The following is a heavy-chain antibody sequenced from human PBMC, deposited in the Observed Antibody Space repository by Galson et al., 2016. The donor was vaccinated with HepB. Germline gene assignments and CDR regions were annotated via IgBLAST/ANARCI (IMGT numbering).Heavy chain of an antibody. CDR3: ARGGYSRGGHNSYYLLDV. CDR2: IIPLFGTA. Sequence: SVKVSCKASGGTFNNHAISWVRLAPGQGLEWMGGIIPLFGTANYAQKFQGRVTITADESSITAYMELSSLRSEDTAVYYRARGGYSRGGHNSYYLLDVWGQGTAVTVSS. CDR1: GGTFNNHA. V-gene: IGHV1-69*13. D-gene: IGHD4-11*01. J-gene: IGHJ6*02.